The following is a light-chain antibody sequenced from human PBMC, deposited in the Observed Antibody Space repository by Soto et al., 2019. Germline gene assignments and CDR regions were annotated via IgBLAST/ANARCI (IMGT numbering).Light chain of an antibody. CDR3: SSYAGSNKEV. CDR1: SSDVGGYNY. V-gene: IGLV2-8*01. Sequence: QSALTQPPSASGSPGQSVTISCTGTSSDVGGYNYVSWYQQHPGKAPKLMIYEVSKRPSGVHDRFSGSKSGNTASLTVSGLQAEDEADYYCSSYAGSNKEVFGTGTKVTVL. CDR2: EVS. J-gene: IGLJ1*01.